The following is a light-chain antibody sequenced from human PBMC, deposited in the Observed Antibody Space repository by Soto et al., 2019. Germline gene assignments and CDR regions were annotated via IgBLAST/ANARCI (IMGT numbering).Light chain of an antibody. J-gene: IGKJ1*01. Sequence: EIVMTQPPATLSVSPGVRATLSCRASQSISDTLAWYQQKPGQAPRLLIHGASTRAPGFPARFSGSGSGTDFTLTISSLQSEDFAVYYCQQYDNWPWTFGQGTKVDI. V-gene: IGKV3-15*01. CDR2: GAS. CDR1: QSISDT. CDR3: QQYDNWPWT.